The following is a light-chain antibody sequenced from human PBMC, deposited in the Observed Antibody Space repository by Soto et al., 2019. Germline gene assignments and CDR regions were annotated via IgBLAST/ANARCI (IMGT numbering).Light chain of an antibody. J-gene: IGKJ1*01. Sequence: EIVRRQSPATLSVSPGERATLSCRASQSVSSYLAWYQQKPGQAPRLLIYDASNRATGIPDRFSGSGSGTDFTLTISSLQPEDFATYYCQQSYSTPWTFGQGTKVDI. CDR2: DAS. CDR1: QSVSSY. V-gene: IGKV3-11*01. CDR3: QQSYSTPWT.